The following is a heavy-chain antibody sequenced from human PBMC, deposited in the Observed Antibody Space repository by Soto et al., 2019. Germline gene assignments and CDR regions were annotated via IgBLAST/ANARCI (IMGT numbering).Heavy chain of an antibody. V-gene: IGHV4-34*01. D-gene: IGHD2-2*01. J-gene: IGHJ5*02. CDR1: GGSFSGYY. CDR3: ARGLPKGVIVVVPAALKGFDP. Sequence: SETLSLTCAVYGGSFSGYYWSWIRQPPGKGLEWIGETNHSGSTNYNPSLKSRVTISVDTSKNQFSLKLSSVTAADTAVYHCARGLPKGVIVVVPAALKGFDPWGQGTLVTVSS. CDR2: TNHSGST.